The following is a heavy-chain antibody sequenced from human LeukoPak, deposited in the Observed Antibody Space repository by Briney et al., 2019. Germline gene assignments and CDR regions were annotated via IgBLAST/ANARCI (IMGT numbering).Heavy chain of an antibody. Sequence: ASVNVSCKVSGYTLTELSIHWVRQAPGKGLEWMGGFDPEDGETIYAQKFQGGVTMTEDTSTDTAYMELSSLRSEDTAVYYCATADSSGSSDAFDIWGQGTMVTVSS. CDR3: ATADSSGSSDAFDI. D-gene: IGHD3-22*01. J-gene: IGHJ3*02. CDR2: FDPEDGET. CDR1: GYTLTELS. V-gene: IGHV1-24*01.